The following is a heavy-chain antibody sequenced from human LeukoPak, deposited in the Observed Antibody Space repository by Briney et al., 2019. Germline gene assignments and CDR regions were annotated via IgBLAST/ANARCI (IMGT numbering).Heavy chain of an antibody. V-gene: IGHV4-34*01. CDR3: ARGGYERNIWFGGRSGLFDY. Sequence: SETLSLTCAVYGGSFSGYYWSWIRQPPGKGLEWIGSIYYSGSTYYNPSLKSRVTISVDTSKNQFSLKLSSVTAADTAVYYCARGGYERNIWFGGRSGLFDYWGQGTLVTVSS. CDR1: GGSFSGYY. J-gene: IGHJ4*02. D-gene: IGHD3-10*01. CDR2: IYYSGST.